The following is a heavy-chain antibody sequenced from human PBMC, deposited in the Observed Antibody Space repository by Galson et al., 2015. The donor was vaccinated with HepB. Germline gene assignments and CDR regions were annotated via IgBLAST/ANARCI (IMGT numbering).Heavy chain of an antibody. Sequence: SLRLSCAASGFTVSSNYMNWVRQAPGKGLEWVSVIYSGGNVYYADSVKGRFTISRDNSKNTVSLQMNNLRAEDTAVYYCARDPKYQLISGGFTDYYYGMDVWGQGTTVTVSS. CDR3: ARDPKYQLISGGFTDYYYGMDV. CDR1: GFTVSSNY. V-gene: IGHV3-66*02. CDR2: IYSGGNV. J-gene: IGHJ6*02. D-gene: IGHD2-2*01.